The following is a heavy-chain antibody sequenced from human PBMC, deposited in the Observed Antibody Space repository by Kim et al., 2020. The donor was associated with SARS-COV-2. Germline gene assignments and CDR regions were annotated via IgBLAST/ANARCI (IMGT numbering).Heavy chain of an antibody. V-gene: IGHV3-23*03. CDR3: AKAGSSGYYYYYYGMDV. Sequence: SEKGRVTISRDNSKNTLYLQMTSLRAEDTAVYYCAKAGSSGYYYYYYGMDVWGQGTTVTVSS. D-gene: IGHD3-22*01. J-gene: IGHJ6*02.